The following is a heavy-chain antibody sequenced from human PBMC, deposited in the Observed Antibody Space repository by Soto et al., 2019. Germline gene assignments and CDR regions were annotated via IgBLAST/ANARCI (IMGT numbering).Heavy chain of an antibody. Sequence: GALRLSCAASGFTFSSYWMSWVRQAPGKGLEWVANIEQDGSEKYYVDSVKGRFTISRDNAKNSLYLQMNSLRAEDTAVYYCARFYYDSSGSLPSPYYYYYGMDVWGQGTTVTVSS. CDR3: ARFYYDSSGSLPSPYYYYYGMDV. CDR1: GFTFSSYW. D-gene: IGHD3-22*01. V-gene: IGHV3-7*04. J-gene: IGHJ6*02. CDR2: IEQDGSEK.